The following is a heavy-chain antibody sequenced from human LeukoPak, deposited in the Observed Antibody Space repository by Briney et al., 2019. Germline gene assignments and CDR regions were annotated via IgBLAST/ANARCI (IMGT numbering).Heavy chain of an antibody. CDR2: IDYAGRT. CDR3: ARSPRGNYFDS. D-gene: IGHD6-25*01. J-gene: IGHJ4*02. Sequence: PSETLSLTCTVSGGSISRDYWSWIRQPPGKGLEWIGYIDYAGRTNYNPSLKSRVSISEDRSNNQFFLKLSSVTAADTAMYFCARSPRGNYFDSWGEGTLVTVSS. CDR1: GGSISRDY. V-gene: IGHV4-59*12.